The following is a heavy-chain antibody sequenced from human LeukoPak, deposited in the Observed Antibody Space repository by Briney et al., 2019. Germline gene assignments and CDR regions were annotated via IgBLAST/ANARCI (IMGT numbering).Heavy chain of an antibody. CDR2: INPNSGGT. D-gene: IGHD3-10*01. CDR3: AREYGSGSYYNVYYYYYGMDV. V-gene: IGHV1-2*02. J-gene: IGHJ6*02. CDR1: GYTFTGYY. Sequence: ASVKVSCKASGYTFTGYYMHWVRQAPGQGLEWMGWINPNSGGTNYAQKFQGRVTMTRDTSISTAYMELSRLRSDDTAVYYCAREYGSGSYYNVYYYYYGMDVWGQGTTVTVSS.